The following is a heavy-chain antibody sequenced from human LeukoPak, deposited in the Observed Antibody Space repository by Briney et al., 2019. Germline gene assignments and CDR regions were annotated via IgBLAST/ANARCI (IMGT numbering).Heavy chain of an antibody. V-gene: IGHV4-61*01. Sequence: PSETLSLTCTVSGGSVSSGSYYWSWIRQPPGKGLEWIGYIYHSGSTNYNPSLKSRVTISVDTSKNQFSLKLSSVTAADTAVYYCAREVPVFAMVRGVTPLIDAFDIWGQGTMVTVSS. CDR2: IYHSGST. D-gene: IGHD3-10*01. CDR3: AREVPVFAMVRGVTPLIDAFDI. J-gene: IGHJ3*02. CDR1: GGSVSSGSYY.